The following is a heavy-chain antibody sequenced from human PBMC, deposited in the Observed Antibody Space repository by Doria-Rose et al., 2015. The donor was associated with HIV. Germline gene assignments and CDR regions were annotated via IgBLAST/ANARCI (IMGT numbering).Heavy chain of an antibody. CDR1: GDTLTSYV. J-gene: IGHJ3*02. CDR3: ARQRPSPRWPFDI. D-gene: IGHD6-25*01. CDR2: IITMFGTT. Sequence: QVQLVQSGAEVKKPESSVKVSCKASGDTLTSYVITWLRQAPGQGPEWMGEIITMFGTTKYANNYHGRMTITVDELTTSAYMELTSLRSEDTAVYYCARQRPSPRWPFDICGQGTMVPVSS. V-gene: IGHV1-69*12.